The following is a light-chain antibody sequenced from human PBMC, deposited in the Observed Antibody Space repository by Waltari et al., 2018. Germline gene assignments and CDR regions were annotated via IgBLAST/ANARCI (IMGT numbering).Light chain of an antibody. CDR3: QHTYRAPLT. CDR2: TAS. CDR1: QNIRND. J-gene: IGKJ4*01. V-gene: IGKV1-39*01. Sequence: DIQLTQSPSSLSASVGDRVTITCRASQNIRNDLNWYQQKPGKAPKLLIYTASTMQSGVPSRFRGVGSGSDFTLTINGLQPADFATYYCQHTYRAPLTFGGGTMVEIE.